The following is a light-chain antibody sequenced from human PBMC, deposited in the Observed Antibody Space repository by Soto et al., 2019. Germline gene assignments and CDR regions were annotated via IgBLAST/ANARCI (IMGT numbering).Light chain of an antibody. CDR1: QGVSSW. CDR2: AAS. J-gene: IGKJ5*01. Sequence: DIQMTHSPSSVSSSVGDRVTITCRASQGVSSWLAWYQQKPGKAPRLLIYAASSLQSGVPSRFSGSGSGTEFTLTISSLQSEDFAVYYCQQYNKWPPITFGQGTRLEIK. CDR3: QQYNKWPPIT. V-gene: IGKV1-12*01.